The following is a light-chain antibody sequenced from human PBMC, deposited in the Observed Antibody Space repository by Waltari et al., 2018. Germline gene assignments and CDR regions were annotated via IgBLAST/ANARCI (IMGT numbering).Light chain of an antibody. J-gene: IGLJ2*01. Sequence: SALTQPPSASGSPARSVPISCAETTSDGGGYTDVHMYPQHPGTAPKLMIYEVSKRPSGVPDRFSGSKSGNTASLTVSGLQAEDEADYYCNSYAGSNNPRVVGGGTKLTVL. CDR1: TSDGGGYTD. CDR3: NSYAGSNNPRV. CDR2: EVS. V-gene: IGLV2-8*01.